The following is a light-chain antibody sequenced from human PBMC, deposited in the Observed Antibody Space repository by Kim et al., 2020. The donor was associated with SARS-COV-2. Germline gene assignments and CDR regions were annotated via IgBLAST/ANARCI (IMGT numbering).Light chain of an antibody. J-gene: IGKJ3*01. Sequence: IVMTQSPDSLAVSLGERATINCKSSQSVLYNSNNKNYLAWYQQKPGQPPRLLIYWASTRQSGVPDRFCGSGSGTDFTLTISSLQAEDVAVYHCQQYYNTPFTFGPGTKVDIK. V-gene: IGKV4-1*01. CDR1: QSVLYNSNNKNY. CDR3: QQYYNTPFT. CDR2: WAS.